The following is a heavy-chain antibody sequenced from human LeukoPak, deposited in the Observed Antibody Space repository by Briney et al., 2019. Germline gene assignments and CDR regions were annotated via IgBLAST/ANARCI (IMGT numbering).Heavy chain of an antibody. CDR3: ARAVGSSWPQTPLEN. Sequence: PGGSLRLSCVVSGFTFSSFEMNWVRQAPGRGLEWVANIKQDGSEKYYVDSVKGRFTISRDNAKNSLYLQMNSLRAEDTAVYYCARAVGSSWPQTPLENWGQGTLVTVSS. D-gene: IGHD6-13*01. V-gene: IGHV3-7*04. CDR1: GFTFSSFE. CDR2: IKQDGSEK. J-gene: IGHJ4*02.